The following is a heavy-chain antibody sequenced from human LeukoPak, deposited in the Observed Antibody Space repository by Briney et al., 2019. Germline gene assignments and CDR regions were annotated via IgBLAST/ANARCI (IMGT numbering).Heavy chain of an antibody. CDR2: IYNSGST. Sequence: SETLSLTCTVTGGSVSSDNYYWSRIRLPPGKGLEWIGYIYNSGSTNYSPSLKSRVTMSADTSKNQLSLKLSAVTAADTAVYYCARGRFSSSWYIFDPWGQGALVTVSS. J-gene: IGHJ5*02. CDR1: GGSVSSDNYY. D-gene: IGHD6-13*01. CDR3: ARGRFSSSWYIFDP. V-gene: IGHV4-61*01.